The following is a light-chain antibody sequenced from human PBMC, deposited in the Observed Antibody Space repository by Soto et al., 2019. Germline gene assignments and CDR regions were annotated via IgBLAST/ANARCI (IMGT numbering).Light chain of an antibody. V-gene: IGKV3-20*01. CDR3: QQYGSSSLT. J-gene: IGKJ4*01. CDR2: GAS. CDR1: QSVSSSY. Sequence: EIVLTQSPGTLSLSRGERATLSCRASQSVSSSYLAWYQQKPGQAPRLLIYGASSRATGIPDRFSGSGSGTDFTLTISRLEPEDFEVYYCQQYGSSSLTFGGGTKVEIK.